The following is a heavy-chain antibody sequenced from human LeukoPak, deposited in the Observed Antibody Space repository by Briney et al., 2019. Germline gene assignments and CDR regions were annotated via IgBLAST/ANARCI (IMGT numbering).Heavy chain of an antibody. V-gene: IGHV4-61*02. J-gene: IGHJ5*02. CDR1: GGSISSGSYY. Sequence: SQTLSLXCTVSGGSISSGSYYWSWIRQPAEKGQEWIGRIYTSGSTNYNPSLKSRVTISVDTSKNQFSLKLSSVTAADTAVYYCARDGWYRWFDPWGQGTLVTVSS. CDR2: IYTSGST. CDR3: ARDGWYRWFDP. D-gene: IGHD6-19*01.